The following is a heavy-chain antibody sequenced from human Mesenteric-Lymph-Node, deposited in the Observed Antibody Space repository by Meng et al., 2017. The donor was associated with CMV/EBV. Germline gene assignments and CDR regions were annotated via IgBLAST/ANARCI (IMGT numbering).Heavy chain of an antibody. Sequence: GGSLRLSCAASGFTFSDYYMSWIRQAPGKGLEWLSYISSSGTTIYYADSVKGRFTISRDNAKNSLFLQMNSLRAADTAVYYCARVGRSSWENDYWGQGTLVTVSS. J-gene: IGHJ4*02. D-gene: IGHD6-6*01. CDR3: ARVGRSSWENDY. CDR1: GFTFSDYY. CDR2: ISSSGTTI. V-gene: IGHV3-11*04.